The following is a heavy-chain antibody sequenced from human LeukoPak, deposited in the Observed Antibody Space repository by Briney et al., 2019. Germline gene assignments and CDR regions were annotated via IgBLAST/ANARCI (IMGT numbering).Heavy chain of an antibody. Sequence: GASVKVSCKASGGTFSSYAISWVRQAPGQGLEWMGGIIPIFGTANYAQKFQGRVTITADESTSTAYMELSSLRSEDTAVYYCARAPPDYGDYVSIFDYWGQGTLVTVSS. CDR1: GGTFSSYA. J-gene: IGHJ4*02. V-gene: IGHV1-69*13. CDR2: IIPIFGTA. D-gene: IGHD4-17*01. CDR3: ARAPPDYGDYVSIFDY.